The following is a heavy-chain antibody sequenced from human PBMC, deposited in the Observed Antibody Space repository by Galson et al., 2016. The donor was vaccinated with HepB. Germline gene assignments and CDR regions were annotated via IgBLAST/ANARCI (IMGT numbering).Heavy chain of an antibody. D-gene: IGHD3-10*01. Sequence: QSGAEVKKPRESLRISCKGFGYSSNSYWINWVRQMPGKGLEWMGIIYPGDSDTRYSPSFQGQVTISVDKSISTAYLQWSSLKASDTAMYYCARLGLGWEFLSYYYGMDVWGQGTTVIVSS. J-gene: IGHJ6*02. CDR2: IYPGDSDT. V-gene: IGHV5-51*01. CDR1: GYSSNSYW. CDR3: ARLGLGWEFLSYYYGMDV.